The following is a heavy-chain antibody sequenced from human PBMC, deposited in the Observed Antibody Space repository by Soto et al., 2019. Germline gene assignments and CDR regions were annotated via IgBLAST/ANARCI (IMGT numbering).Heavy chain of an antibody. CDR3: ARRRSGYDYLPDCLDV. CDR1: GFTFSSYE. Sequence: PVVSLRLSCAASGFTFSSYEMNWVRQAPGKGLEWVSYISSSGSTIYYADSVKGRFTISRDNAKNSLYLQMNSLRAEDTAGYYCARRRSGYDYLPDCLDVWGQGTKVTV. V-gene: IGHV3-48*03. J-gene: IGHJ6*02. CDR2: ISSSGSTI. D-gene: IGHD5-12*01.